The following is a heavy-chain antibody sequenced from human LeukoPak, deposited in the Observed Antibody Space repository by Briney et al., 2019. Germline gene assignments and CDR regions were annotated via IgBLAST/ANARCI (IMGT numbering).Heavy chain of an antibody. V-gene: IGHV1-2*02. D-gene: IGHD6-19*01. Sequence: ASVKVSCTPSVYTFTGYYLHWVRQAPGQGLEWMGWISPNTGATMYAQKFQGRVTLTRDTSIDTGYMELNSLRSDDTAVYYCARDRVGSGWPRPYYFEFWGQGTLVSVSS. CDR3: ARDRVGSGWPRPYYFEF. J-gene: IGHJ4*02. CDR2: ISPNTGAT. CDR1: VYTFTGYY.